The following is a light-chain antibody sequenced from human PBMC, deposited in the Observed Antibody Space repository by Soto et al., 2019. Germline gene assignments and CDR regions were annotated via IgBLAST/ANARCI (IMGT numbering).Light chain of an antibody. CDR2: SNN. CDR3: AAYDDSLNGPGVV. CDR1: SSNIGSNT. J-gene: IGLJ2*01. V-gene: IGLV1-44*01. Sequence: QSALTQPPSASGTPGQRVTISCSGSSSNIGSNTVNWYQQLPGTAPKLLIYSNNQRPSGVPDRFSGSQSGTSASLAISGLQSEDEADYYCAAYDDSLNGPGVVFGGGTKLTVL.